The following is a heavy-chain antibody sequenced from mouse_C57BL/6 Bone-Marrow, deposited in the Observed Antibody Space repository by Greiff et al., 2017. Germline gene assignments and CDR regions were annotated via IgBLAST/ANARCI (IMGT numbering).Heavy chain of an antibody. CDR2: IYPRAGST. V-gene: IGHV1-78*01. Sequence: VQLQQSDAELVKPGASVKISCKVSGYTFTDHPIHWMKQRPEQGLEWIGYIYPRAGSTKYNEKFKGKANLTVDKSSRTAYMQLNSLTSEDSAVYFCARSFITTKGYYFDYWGQGTTLTVSS. CDR1: GYTFTDHP. J-gene: IGHJ2*01. D-gene: IGHD1-1*01. CDR3: ARSFITTKGYYFDY.